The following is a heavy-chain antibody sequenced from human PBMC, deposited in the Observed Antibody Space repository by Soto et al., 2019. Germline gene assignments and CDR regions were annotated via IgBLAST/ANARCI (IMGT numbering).Heavy chain of an antibody. D-gene: IGHD5-18*01. J-gene: IGHJ4*02. CDR3: ARGSVDTAMDDWDY. CDR2: ISSSSSYI. V-gene: IGHV3-21*01. Sequence: GGSLRLSCAASGFTFSSYSMNWVRQAPGKGLEWVSSISSSSSYIYYADSVKGRFTISRDNAKNSLYLQMNSLRAEDTAVYYCARGSVDTAMDDWDYWGQGTLVTVSS. CDR1: GFTFSSYS.